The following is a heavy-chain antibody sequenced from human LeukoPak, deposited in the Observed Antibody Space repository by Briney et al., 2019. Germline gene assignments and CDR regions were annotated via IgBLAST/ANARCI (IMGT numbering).Heavy chain of an antibody. CDR1: GFTVSSNY. J-gene: IGHJ4*02. D-gene: IGHD3-10*01. CDR3: AKQHAATGGYFDY. Sequence: PGGSLRLSCAASGFTVSSNYMSWVRQAPGKGLEWVSVIYSGGSTYYADSVKGRFTISRDNSKNTLYLQMNSLRAEDTAVYYCAKQHAATGGYFDYWGQGTLVTVSS. V-gene: IGHV3-66*04. CDR2: IYSGGST.